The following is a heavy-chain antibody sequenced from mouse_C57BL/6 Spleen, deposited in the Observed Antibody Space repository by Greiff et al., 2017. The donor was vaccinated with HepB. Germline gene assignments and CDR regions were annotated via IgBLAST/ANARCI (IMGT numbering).Heavy chain of an antibody. D-gene: IGHD2-4*01. CDR3: ARLGYDYDDGGYYAMDY. J-gene: IGHJ4*01. CDR1: GYTFTGYW. Sequence: VQLQQSGAELMKPGASVKLSCKATGYTFTGYWIEWVKQRPGHGLEWIVEILPGSGSTNYNEKFKGKATFTADTSSNTAYMQLSSLTTEDSAIYYCARLGYDYDDGGYYAMDYWGQGTSVTVSS. CDR2: ILPGSGST. V-gene: IGHV1-9*01.